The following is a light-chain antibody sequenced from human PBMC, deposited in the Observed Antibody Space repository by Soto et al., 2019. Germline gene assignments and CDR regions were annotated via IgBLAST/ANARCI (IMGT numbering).Light chain of an antibody. CDR2: GNS. J-gene: IGLJ3*02. V-gene: IGLV1-40*01. CDR3: QSYDSSLSAVV. CDR1: GSNIGADYD. Sequence: QSVLTQPPSVSGAQGQRVTISCTGSGSNIGADYDVHWYQQLPGTAPKLLIYGNSNRPSGVPDRFSGSKSGTSASLAITGLQAEDEADYYCQSYDSSLSAVVFGGGTKVTVL.